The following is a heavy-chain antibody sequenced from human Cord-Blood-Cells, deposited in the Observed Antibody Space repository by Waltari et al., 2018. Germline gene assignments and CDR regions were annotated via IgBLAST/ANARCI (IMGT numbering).Heavy chain of an antibody. CDR1: GGTFSSYA. CDR3: ARDISPYCSSTSCYYGY. J-gene: IGHJ4*02. D-gene: IGHD2-2*01. V-gene: IGHV1-69*01. CDR2: IIPIFGTA. Sequence: QVQLVQSGAEVKKPGSSVKVSCKASGGTFSSYAISWVRPAPGQGVGWMGGIIPIFGTANYAQKFQGRVTITADESTSTAYMELSSLRSEDTAVYYCARDISPYCSSTSCYYGYWGQGTLVTVSS.